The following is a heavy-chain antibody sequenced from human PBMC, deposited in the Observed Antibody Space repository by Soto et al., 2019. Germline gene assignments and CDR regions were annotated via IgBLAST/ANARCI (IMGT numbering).Heavy chain of an antibody. Sequence: QITLKESGPTLVKPTQTLTLTCTFSGFSLSTSGVGVGWIRQPPGKALEWLALIYWDDDKRYSPSLKSRLTITKDTAKNQVVLTMTNMDPVDTATYYCAHTRAYCSGCTCYSIWFDPWGQGTLVTVSS. J-gene: IGHJ5*02. CDR1: GFSLSTSGVG. CDR2: IYWDDDK. D-gene: IGHD2-15*01. V-gene: IGHV2-5*02. CDR3: AHTRAYCSGCTCYSIWFDP.